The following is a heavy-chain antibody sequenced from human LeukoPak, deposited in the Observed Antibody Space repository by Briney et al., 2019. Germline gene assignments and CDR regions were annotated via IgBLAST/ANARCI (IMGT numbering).Heavy chain of an antibody. CDR3: ARGPRFQARNWFDP. D-gene: IGHD2-21*01. Sequence: GASVKVSCKASGYTFTSYGISWVRQAPGQGLEWMGWISAYNGNTNYAQKLQGRVTMTTDTSTSTAYMELSRLRSDDTAVYYCARGPRFQARNWFDPWGQGTLVTVSS. J-gene: IGHJ5*02. V-gene: IGHV1-18*01. CDR2: ISAYNGNT. CDR1: GYTFTSYG.